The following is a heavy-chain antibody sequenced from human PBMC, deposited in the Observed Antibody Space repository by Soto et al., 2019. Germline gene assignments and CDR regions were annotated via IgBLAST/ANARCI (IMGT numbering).Heavy chain of an antibody. V-gene: IGHV3-23*01. Sequence: GGSLRLSCAASGFTFSNYAMSWVRQAPGKGLEWVSAIPGNGGTTYYYADSVKGRVTISRDNSKDTVYLQMNSLRAEDTAVYYCAKSSVWYPYFDSWGQGTLVTVSS. CDR1: GFTFSNYA. CDR2: IPGNGGTT. J-gene: IGHJ4*02. CDR3: AKSSVWYPYFDS. D-gene: IGHD6-13*01.